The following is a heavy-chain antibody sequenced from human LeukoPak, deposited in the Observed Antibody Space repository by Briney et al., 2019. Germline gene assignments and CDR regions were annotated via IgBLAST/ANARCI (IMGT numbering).Heavy chain of an antibody. CDR1: GGSITSSNFY. Sequence: SETLSLTCTVSGGSITSSNFYWGWIRQLPGKGLEWIGSIFYTGNTYYQPSLRGRLSISLDTSKNLFSLRLNSVTAADTAVYYCARNYYDSSGYYIDQFYFDSWGQGTLVTVSS. J-gene: IGHJ4*02. CDR2: IFYTGNT. V-gene: IGHV4-39*07. CDR3: ARNYYDSSGYYIDQFYFDS. D-gene: IGHD3-22*01.